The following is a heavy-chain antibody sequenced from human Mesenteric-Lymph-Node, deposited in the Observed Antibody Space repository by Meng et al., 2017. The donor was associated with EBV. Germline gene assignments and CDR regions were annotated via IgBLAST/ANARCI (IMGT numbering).Heavy chain of an antibody. V-gene: IGHV1-2*06. CDR3: ARGGGLYDYVWGTYRSLHY. CDR1: GYTFTCFY. Sequence: QVQLVQSGAEVEKPGASVRGSCKASGYTFTCFYMHWVRQAPGQGLEWMGRFNPSSGGTDYAQKFQGRVTMTRDTSISTAYMELSRLRSDDTAVYYCARGGGLYDYVWGTYRSLHYWGQGTLVTVSS. D-gene: IGHD3-16*02. CDR2: FNPSSGGT. J-gene: IGHJ4*02.